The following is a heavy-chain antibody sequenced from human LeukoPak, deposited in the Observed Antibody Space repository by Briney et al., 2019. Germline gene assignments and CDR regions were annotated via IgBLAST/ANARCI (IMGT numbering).Heavy chain of an antibody. CDR2: IGTSSSTV. V-gene: IGHV3-48*04. D-gene: IGHD5-24*01. Sequence: GGSLRLSCAASGFTFSSYSMNWVRQAPGKWLKWISYIGTSSSTVYCADSVKGRFTISRDNAKNSLYLQMNSLRAEDTAVYYCTRGRPYYMDVWGKGTTVTVSS. J-gene: IGHJ6*03. CDR3: TRGRPYYMDV. CDR1: GFTFSSYS.